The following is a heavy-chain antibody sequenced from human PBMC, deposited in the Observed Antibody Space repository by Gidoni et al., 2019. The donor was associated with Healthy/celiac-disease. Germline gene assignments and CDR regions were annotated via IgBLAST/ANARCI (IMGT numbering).Heavy chain of an antibody. V-gene: IGHV4-34*01. CDR3: ARGGPQYSTGWYDDDAFDI. Sequence: QVQLQQWGAGLLKPSETLSLTCAVYGGSFSAYYWSWLRQPPGKGLEWIGEINHGGSTNYNPSLKSRVTISVDTSKNQFSLRLSSVTAADTAVYYCARGGPQYSTGWYDDDAFDIWGQGTMVTVSS. D-gene: IGHD6-19*01. CDR2: INHGGST. J-gene: IGHJ3*02. CDR1: GGSFSAYY.